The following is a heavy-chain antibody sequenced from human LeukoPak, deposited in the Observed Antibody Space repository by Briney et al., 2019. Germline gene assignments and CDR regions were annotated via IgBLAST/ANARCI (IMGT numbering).Heavy chain of an antibody. J-gene: IGHJ5*02. D-gene: IGHD6-19*01. V-gene: IGHV3-23*01. Sequence: GGSLRLSCAASGFTFSDYAMSWDRQAPGKGLEGVSSIDASGGATYYADSVKGRFTISRDNSKNTFYLQMNSLRAEDTAVYSCAKGSGSGWYGWFAPRGQGPLVTVSS. CDR2: IDASGGAT. CDR3: AKGSGSGWYGWFAP. CDR1: GFTFSDYA.